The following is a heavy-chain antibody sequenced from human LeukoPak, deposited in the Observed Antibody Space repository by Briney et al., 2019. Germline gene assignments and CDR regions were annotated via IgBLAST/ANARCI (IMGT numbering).Heavy chain of an antibody. CDR1: GGSISSSSYY. CDR2: IYYIGST. D-gene: IGHD5-24*01. V-gene: IGHV4-39*01. Sequence: PSETLSLTCTVSGGSISSSSYYWGWIRQPPGKGLEWIGSIYYIGSTYYNPSLKSRVTISVDTSKNQFSLKLSSVTAADTAVYYCARTKRYYYYMDVWGKGTTVTISS. CDR3: ARTKRYYYYMDV. J-gene: IGHJ6*03.